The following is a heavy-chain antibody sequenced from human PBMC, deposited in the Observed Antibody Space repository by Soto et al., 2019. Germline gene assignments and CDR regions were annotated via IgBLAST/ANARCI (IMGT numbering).Heavy chain of an antibody. D-gene: IGHD7-27*01. J-gene: IGHJ4*02. Sequence: QVHLQESGPGLVKPSETLSLTCTVSGDSISTDYWSWIRQSPGKGLEWIGFIYYGGSTNYNPSLKSRATISVETPKTQFSLKLSSVTAADTAVYYCAKNWNWGSLVHWGQGTLVTVSS. CDR3: AKNWNWGSLVH. CDR2: IYYGGST. CDR1: GDSISTDY. V-gene: IGHV4-59*08.